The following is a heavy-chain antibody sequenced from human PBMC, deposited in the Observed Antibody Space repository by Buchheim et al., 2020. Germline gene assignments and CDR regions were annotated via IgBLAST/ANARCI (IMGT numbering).Heavy chain of an antibody. CDR1: GFTFSSYG. V-gene: IGHV3-23*01. CDR2: TSYSGGSI. CDR3: AKSSGGYSYGPFDY. D-gene: IGHD5-18*01. Sequence: EVQLLESGGGLVQPGGSLRLSCAASGFTFSSYGMSWVRQAPGKGLEWVSATSYSGGSIYYSDSVKGRGTISRDNSKNPPDLQMNSLRSEDTAVYYCAKSSGGYSYGPFDYWGQG. J-gene: IGHJ4*02.